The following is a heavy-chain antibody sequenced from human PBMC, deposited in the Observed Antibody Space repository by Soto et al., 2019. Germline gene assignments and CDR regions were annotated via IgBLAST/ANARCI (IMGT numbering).Heavy chain of an antibody. CDR1: GGSISSYY. CDR3: ARDEATMVRGVNYYYYGMDV. CDR2: IYYSGST. J-gene: IGHJ6*02. Sequence: SETLSLTCTVSGGSISSYYWSWIRQPPGKGLEWIGYIYYSGSTNYNPSLKSRVTISVDTSKNQFSLKLSSVTAADTAVYYCARDEATMVRGVNYYYYGMDVWGQGTTVTVSS. V-gene: IGHV4-59*01. D-gene: IGHD3-10*01.